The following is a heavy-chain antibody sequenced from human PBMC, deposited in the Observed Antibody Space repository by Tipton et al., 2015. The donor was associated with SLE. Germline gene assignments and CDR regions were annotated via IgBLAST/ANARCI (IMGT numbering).Heavy chain of an antibody. J-gene: IGHJ4*02. CDR1: GFTVSSNY. CDR3: AKVPEGQGVRY. Sequence: SLRLSCAASGFTVSSNYMSWVRQAPVKGLEWVSVIYSGGSTYYADSVKGRFTISRDNSKNTLYLQMNSLRAEDTAVYYCAKVPEGQGVRYWGQGTLVTVSS. CDR2: IYSGGST. V-gene: IGHV3-53*01. D-gene: IGHD3-10*01.